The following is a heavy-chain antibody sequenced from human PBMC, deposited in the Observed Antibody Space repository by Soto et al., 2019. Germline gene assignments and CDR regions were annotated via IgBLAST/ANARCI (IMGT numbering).Heavy chain of an antibody. V-gene: IGHV3-23*01. CDR2: ISNSGGAT. D-gene: IGHD3-10*01. CDR1: VFPFSSYA. J-gene: IGHJ4*02. CDR3: AKELSYNSGRPFDY. Sequence: GWSLRLSCAASVFPFSSYAMSWVRHAPGKGLEWVSSISNSGGATFYADSVKGRFTVSRENSKNTLYLQMNSLRAEDTALYYCAKELSYNSGRPFDYWGQGTQVTVSS.